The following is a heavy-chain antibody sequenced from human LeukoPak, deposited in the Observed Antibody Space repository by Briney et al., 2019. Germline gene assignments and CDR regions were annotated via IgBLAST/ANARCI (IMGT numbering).Heavy chain of an antibody. D-gene: IGHD2-15*01. CDR3: AKGGGSSCYSTIDC. CDR2: ISDSGAST. Sequence: PGGSLRLSCAASGFTSSSYAMSWIRQAPGKGLEWVSVISDSGASTYYADSVKGRFTISRDNSKNTLSLQMNSLRAEDTAVYYCAKGGGSSCYSTIDCWGQGTLVTVSS. CDR1: GFTSSSYA. V-gene: IGHV3-23*01. J-gene: IGHJ4*02.